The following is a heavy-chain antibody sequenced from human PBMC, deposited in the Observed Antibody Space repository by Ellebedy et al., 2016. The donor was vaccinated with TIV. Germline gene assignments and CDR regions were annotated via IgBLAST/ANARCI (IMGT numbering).Heavy chain of an antibody. D-gene: IGHD6-13*01. CDR1: GYTFTNSW. CDR3: ARYRSIAAGEYDS. V-gene: IGHV5-51*01. CDR2: IYPGDSNL. J-gene: IGHJ4*02. Sequence: PGGSLRLSCKGPGYTFTNSWIGWVRQMPGKGLEWMGNIYPGDSNLRYSPSFQGQVTISADKSISTAYLQWNSLKASDTAMYYCARYRSIAAGEYDSWGQGTLVTVSS.